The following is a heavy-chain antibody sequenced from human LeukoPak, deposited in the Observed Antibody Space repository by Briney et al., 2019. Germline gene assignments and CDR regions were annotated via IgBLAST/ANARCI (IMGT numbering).Heavy chain of an antibody. Sequence: PGGSLRLSCAASGFTFSSYAMSWVRQAPGKGLEWVSVISGSGGSTYYADSVKGRFTISRDNSKNTLYLQMNSLRAEDTAVYYCATSGYSGYGELDYWGQGTLVTVSS. CDR2: ISGSGGST. CDR3: ATSGYSGYGELDY. D-gene: IGHD5-12*01. CDR1: GFTFSSYA. V-gene: IGHV3-23*01. J-gene: IGHJ4*02.